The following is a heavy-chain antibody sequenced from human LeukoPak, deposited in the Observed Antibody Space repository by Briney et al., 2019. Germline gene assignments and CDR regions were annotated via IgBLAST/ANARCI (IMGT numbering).Heavy chain of an antibody. CDR2: IKSKTDGGTT. CDR3: TTDLGGITMVRGVDDAFDI. J-gene: IGHJ3*02. CDR1: GFTFSNAW. D-gene: IGHD3-10*01. V-gene: IGHV3-15*01. Sequence: PGGSLRLSCAASGFTFSNAWMSWVRQAPGKGLEWVGRIKSKTDGGTTDYAAPVKGRFTISRDDSKNTLYLQMNSLKTEDTAVYYRTTDLGGITMVRGVDDAFDIWGQGTMVTVSS.